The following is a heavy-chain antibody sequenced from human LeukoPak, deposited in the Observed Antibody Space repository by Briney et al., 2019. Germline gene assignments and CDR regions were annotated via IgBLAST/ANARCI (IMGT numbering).Heavy chain of an antibody. CDR2: ISYDGSNK. CDR3: AKVIPESASGY. Sequence: PGGSLRLSCAASGFTFSSYGMHWVRQAPGKGLEWVAVISYDGSNKYYADSVKGRFTISRDNSKNTLYLQMNSLRAEDTAVYYCAKVIPESASGYWGQGTLVTVSS. CDR1: GFTFSSYG. J-gene: IGHJ4*02. V-gene: IGHV3-30*18.